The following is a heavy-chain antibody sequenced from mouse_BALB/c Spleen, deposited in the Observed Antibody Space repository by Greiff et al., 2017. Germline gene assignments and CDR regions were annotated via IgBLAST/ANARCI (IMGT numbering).Heavy chain of an antibody. CDR2: INPSNGRT. CDR1: GYTFTSYW. D-gene: IGHD1-1*01. Sequence: QVQLQQPGAELVKPGASVKLSCKASGYTFTSYWMHWVKQRPGQGLEWIGEINPSNGRTNYNEKFKSKATLTVDKSSSTAYMQLSSLTSEDSAVYYCARRSSYWYFDVWGAGTTVTVSS. V-gene: IGHV1S81*02. CDR3: ARRSSYWYFDV. J-gene: IGHJ1*01.